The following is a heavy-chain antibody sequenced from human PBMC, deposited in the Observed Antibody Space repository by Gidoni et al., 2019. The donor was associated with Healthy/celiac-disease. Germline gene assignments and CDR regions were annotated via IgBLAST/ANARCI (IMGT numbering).Heavy chain of an antibody. CDR3: ARDRPPAY. Sequence: EVQLVESGGGLVKPGGSLRLPCAAYGFTFSRYSMNWVRQAPGQGLEWVSTISSGCSYIYYAGSVKGRFTISRYNDKNSLYLKMNSLGAEDTAVYYCARDRPPAYWGQGTLVTVSS. CDR1: GFTFSRYS. V-gene: IGHV3-21*01. J-gene: IGHJ4*02. CDR2: ISSGCSYI.